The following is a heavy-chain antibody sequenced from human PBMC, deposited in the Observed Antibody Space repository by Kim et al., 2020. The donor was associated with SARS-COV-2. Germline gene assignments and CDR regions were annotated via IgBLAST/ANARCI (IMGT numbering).Heavy chain of an antibody. CDR1: GFTFSSYE. CDR2: ISSSGSTI. CDR3: ARARDCSSTSCYTNYYYMDV. Sequence: GGSLRLSCAASGFTFSSYEMNWVRQAPGKGLEWVSYISSSGSTIYYADSVKGRFTISRDNAKNSLYLQMNSLRAEDTAVYYCARARDCSSTSCYTNYYYMDVWGKGTTVTVSS. V-gene: IGHV3-48*03. D-gene: IGHD2-2*02. J-gene: IGHJ6*03.